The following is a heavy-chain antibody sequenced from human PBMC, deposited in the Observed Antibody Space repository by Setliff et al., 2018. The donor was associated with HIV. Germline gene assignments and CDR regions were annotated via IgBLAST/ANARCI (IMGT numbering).Heavy chain of an antibody. J-gene: IGHJ4*02. D-gene: IGHD6-13*01. V-gene: IGHV4-39*07. CDR2: VYYSGST. Sequence: PSETLSLTCIVSGGSISSSSYYWGWIRQPPGKGLEWIGTVYYSGSTYYNLSLKSRVTISVDTSENQFSLKLSSVTAADTAVYYCARDGYSSSWYVISGSFDYWGQGILVTVSS. CDR3: ARDGYSSSWYVISGSFDY. CDR1: GGSISSSSYY.